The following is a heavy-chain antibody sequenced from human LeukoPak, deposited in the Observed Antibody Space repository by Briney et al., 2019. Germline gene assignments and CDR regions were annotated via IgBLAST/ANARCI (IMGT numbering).Heavy chain of an antibody. CDR3: ARARYCSSTSCYKGVGYYYYGMDV. J-gene: IGHJ6*02. Sequence: KPSETLSLTCTVSGGSISSYYWSWIRQPPGKGLEWIGEINHSGSTNYNPSLKSRVTISVDTSKNQFSLKLSSVTAADTAVYYCARARYCSSTSCYKGVGYYYYGMDVWGQGTTVTVSS. CDR2: INHSGST. V-gene: IGHV4-34*01. CDR1: GGSISSYY. D-gene: IGHD2-2*02.